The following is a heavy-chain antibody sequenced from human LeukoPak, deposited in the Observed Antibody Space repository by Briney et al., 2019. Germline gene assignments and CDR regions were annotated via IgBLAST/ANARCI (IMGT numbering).Heavy chain of an antibody. D-gene: IGHD2-2*01. CDR1: GFTFSRFW. Sequence: GGSLRLSCATSGFTFSRFWMTWVRQAPGKGLEWVANIKQDGSEKNYADSVKGRFTISRDNSKSSLYLQMNSLRGEDTAVYYCASQPAAADIDYWGQGTLVTVSS. J-gene: IGHJ4*02. V-gene: IGHV3-7*03. CDR3: ASQPAAADIDY. CDR2: IKQDGSEK.